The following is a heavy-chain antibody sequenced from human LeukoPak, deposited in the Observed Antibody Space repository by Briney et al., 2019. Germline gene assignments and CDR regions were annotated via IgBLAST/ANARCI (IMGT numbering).Heavy chain of an antibody. V-gene: IGHV3-23*01. CDR2: ISGSGGST. J-gene: IGHJ4*02. Sequence: GGSLRLSCAASGFTFSNYGLSWVRQAPGKGLEWVSAISGSGGSTYYADSVKGRFTISRDNSKNTLYLQMNSLRAEDTAVYYCAKENNYGDYFSLPWGGDDYWGQGTLVTVSS. CDR1: GFTFSNYG. D-gene: IGHD4-17*01. CDR3: AKENNYGDYFSLPWGGDDY.